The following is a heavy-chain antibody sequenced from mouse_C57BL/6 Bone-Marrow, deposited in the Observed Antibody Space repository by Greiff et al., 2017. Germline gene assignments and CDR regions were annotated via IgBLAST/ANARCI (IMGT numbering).Heavy chain of an antibody. V-gene: IGHV1-19*01. CDR2: INPYNGGT. Sequence: EVQLQQSGPVLVKPGASVKMSCKASGYTFTDYYMNWVKQSHGKSLEWIGVINPYNGGTSYNQKFKGKATLTVDKSSSTAYMELNSLTSEDSAVYYCARRRSWYFDVWGTGTTVTVSS. J-gene: IGHJ1*03. CDR1: GYTFTDYY. CDR3: ARRRSWYFDV.